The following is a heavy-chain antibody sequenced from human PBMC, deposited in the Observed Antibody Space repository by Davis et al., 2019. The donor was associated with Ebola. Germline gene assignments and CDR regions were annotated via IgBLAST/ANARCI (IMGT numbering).Heavy chain of an antibody. CDR1: GGTFSSYA. CDR2: IIPILGIA. J-gene: IGHJ4*02. CDR3: AKDIQWELSGGIDY. V-gene: IGHV1-69*04. Sequence: SVKVSCKASGGTFSSYAISWVRQAPGQGLEWMGRIIPILGIANYAQKFQGRVTITADKSTSTAYMELSSLRSEDTALYYCAKDIQWELSGGIDYWGQGTLVTVSS. D-gene: IGHD1-26*01.